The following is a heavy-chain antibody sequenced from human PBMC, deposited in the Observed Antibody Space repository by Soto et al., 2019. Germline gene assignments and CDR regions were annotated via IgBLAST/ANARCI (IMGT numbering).Heavy chain of an antibody. CDR3: TAGYYYDSSGYFPDAFDI. J-gene: IGHJ3*02. Sequence: PGGSLRLSCAASGFTFSNAWMSWVRQAPGKGLEWVGRIKSKTDGGTTDYAAPVKGRFTISRDDSKNTLYLQMNSLKTEDTAVYYCTAGYYYDSSGYFPDAFDIWSQGTMVTVSS. D-gene: IGHD3-22*01. CDR2: IKSKTDGGTT. CDR1: GFTFSNAW. V-gene: IGHV3-15*01.